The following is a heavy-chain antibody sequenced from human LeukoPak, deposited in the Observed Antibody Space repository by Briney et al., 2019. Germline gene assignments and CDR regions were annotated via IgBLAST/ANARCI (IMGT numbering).Heavy chain of an antibody. J-gene: IGHJ5*02. CDR3: ARGGQPLLGNWFDP. V-gene: IGHV4-59*08. Sequence: KTSETLSLTCTVSGGSISSYYWSWIRQPPGKGMEWIGTIYYSGSTNYNPSLKSRLTISVHTSKNQFSMKLSSVTAADTAVYYCARGGQPLLGNWFDPWGRGTLVTVSS. CDR2: IYYSGST. CDR1: GGSISSYY. D-gene: IGHD2-21*02.